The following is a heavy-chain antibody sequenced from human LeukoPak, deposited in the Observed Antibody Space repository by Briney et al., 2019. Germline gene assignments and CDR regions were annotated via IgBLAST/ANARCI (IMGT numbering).Heavy chain of an antibody. D-gene: IGHD2-15*01. V-gene: IGHV3-7*01. J-gene: IGHJ4*02. CDR2: IKKTGSET. CDR3: AREDGYCSGGNCYSYFDY. Sequence: GGSLRLSCAASGFTFSHFWMSWVRQAPEKGLEWVAYIKKTGSETYYVDSVKGRFTITRDNTRNSLFLQMYSLRAEDTAVYFCAREDGYCSGGNCYSYFDYWGQGTLVTVSS. CDR1: GFTFSHFW.